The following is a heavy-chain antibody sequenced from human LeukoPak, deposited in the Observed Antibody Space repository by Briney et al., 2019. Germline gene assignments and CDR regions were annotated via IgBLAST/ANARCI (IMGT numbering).Heavy chain of an antibody. J-gene: IGHJ3*02. V-gene: IGHV3-23*01. CDR1: GFTFRSYA. CDR3: AKPPLVLTGYYLDAFDI. CDR2: LSGSGDNT. D-gene: IGHD3-9*01. Sequence: GGSLRLSCAASGFTFRSYAMSWVRQAPGKGLEWVSGLSGSGDNTYYADSVKGRFTISRDNSKNTLYLQMNSLRAEDTAVYYCAKPPLVLTGYYLDAFDIWGQGTMVTVSS.